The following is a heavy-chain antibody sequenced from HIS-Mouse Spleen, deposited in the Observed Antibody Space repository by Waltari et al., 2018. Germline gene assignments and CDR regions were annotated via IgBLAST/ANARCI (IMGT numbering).Heavy chain of an antibody. CDR3: ARGYSSGCPDY. J-gene: IGHJ4*02. Sequence: QLQLQESGPGLVKPSAPLSLTCTVSGGSISSSSSHCGWIRQPPGKGLEWIGSIYYSGSTYYNPSLKSRVTISVDTSKNQFSLKLSSVTAADTAVYYCARGYSSGCPDYWGQGTLVTVSS. D-gene: IGHD6-19*01. CDR1: GGSISSSSSH. CDR2: IYYSGST. V-gene: IGHV4-39*01.